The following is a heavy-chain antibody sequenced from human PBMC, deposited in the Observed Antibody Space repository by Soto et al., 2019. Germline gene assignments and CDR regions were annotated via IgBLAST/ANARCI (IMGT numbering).Heavy chain of an antibody. D-gene: IGHD3-10*01. CDR3: ARHDGSRSTDY. V-gene: IGHV4-59*08. J-gene: IGHJ4*02. Sequence: PSETLSLTCTASGGSISSDYWNWIRQPPGKGLEWIGYIHSGSTNYNASLRSRVTISVDTSKNQFSLKLSSVTAADTAVYFCARHDGSRSTDYWGQGTLVTVSS. CDR2: IHSGST. CDR1: GGSISSDY.